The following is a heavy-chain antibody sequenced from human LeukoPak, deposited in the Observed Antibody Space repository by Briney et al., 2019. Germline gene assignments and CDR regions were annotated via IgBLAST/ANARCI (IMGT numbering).Heavy chain of an antibody. CDR2: IRYDGSNK. CDR1: GFTFSSYG. D-gene: IGHD6-13*01. Sequence: GGSLRLSCAASGFTFSSYGMHWVRQAPGKGLEWVAFIRYDGSNKYYADSVKGRFTISRDNSKNTLYLQMNSLRAEGTAVYYCATSDSSSWYFDDYWGQGTLVTVSS. J-gene: IGHJ4*02. CDR3: ATSDSSSWYFDDY. V-gene: IGHV3-30*02.